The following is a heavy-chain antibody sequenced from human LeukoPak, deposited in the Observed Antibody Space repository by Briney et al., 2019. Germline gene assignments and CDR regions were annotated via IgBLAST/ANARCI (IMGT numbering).Heavy chain of an antibody. CDR2: TYYRSKWYD. Sequence: SQTLSLTCAISGDSVSSNSAAWHWIRQSPSRGLEWLGRTYYRSKWYDDYAVAVKSRITINPDTSKNQFSLQLNSVTPEDTAVYYCARDSDTYDAFDTWGQGTMVTVSS. CDR3: ARDSDTYDAFDT. CDR1: GDSVSSNSAA. V-gene: IGHV6-1*01. J-gene: IGHJ3*02.